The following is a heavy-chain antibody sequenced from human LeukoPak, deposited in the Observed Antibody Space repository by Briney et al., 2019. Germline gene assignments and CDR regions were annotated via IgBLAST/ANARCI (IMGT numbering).Heavy chain of an antibody. CDR1: GGSISSYY. Sequence: SETLSLTCTVSGGSISSYYWTWIRQPPGKGLERIGYIYYSGSTNYNPSLKSRVTISVDTSKNQFSLKLSSVTAADTAIYYCARGRTVTTFDYWGQGTLVTVSS. CDR3: ARGRTVTTFDY. CDR2: IYYSGST. J-gene: IGHJ4*02. D-gene: IGHD4-17*01. V-gene: IGHV4-59*01.